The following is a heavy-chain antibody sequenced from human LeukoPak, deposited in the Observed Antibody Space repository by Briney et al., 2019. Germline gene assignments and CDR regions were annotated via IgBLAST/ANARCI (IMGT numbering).Heavy chain of an antibody. J-gene: IGHJ3*02. CDR2: ISDSGGST. CDR1: GFTFSSYA. CDR3: ARDLTGAFDI. V-gene: IGHV3-23*01. Sequence: GGSLRLSRAASGFTFSSYAMSWVRQPPGKGLEWVSTISDSGGSTYYADSVKGRFTISRDNSKNTFYLQMNSLRAEDTAVYYCARDLTGAFDIWGQGTMVTVSS. D-gene: IGHD3-9*01.